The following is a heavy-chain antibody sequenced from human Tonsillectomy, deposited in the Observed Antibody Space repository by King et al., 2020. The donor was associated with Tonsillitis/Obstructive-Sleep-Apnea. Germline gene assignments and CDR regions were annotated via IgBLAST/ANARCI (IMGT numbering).Heavy chain of an antibody. CDR2: IYSGGST. J-gene: IGHJ3*02. V-gene: IGHV3-53*01. CDR3: ASIAVAGAFDI. Sequence: LVESGGGLIQPGGSLSLSCAASGFTVSSNYMSWVRQAPGKGLEWVSVIYSGGSTYYADSVKGRFTISRDNSKNTLYLQMNSLRAEDTAVYYCASIAVAGAFDIWGQGTMVTVSS. CDR1: GFTVSSNY. D-gene: IGHD6-19*01.